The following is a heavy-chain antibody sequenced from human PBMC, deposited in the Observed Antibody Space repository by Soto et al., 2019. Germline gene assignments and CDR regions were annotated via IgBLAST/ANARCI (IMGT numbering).Heavy chain of an antibody. J-gene: IGHJ4*02. CDR3: ARDGTYYDFWSGYSYFDY. D-gene: IGHD3-3*01. Sequence: PGGSLRLSCAASGFTFSSYSMNWVPQAPGKXLEWVSSISSSSSYIYYADSVKGRFTISRDNAKNSLYLQMNSLRAEDTAVYYCARDGTYYDFWSGYSYFDYWGQGTLVTVSS. V-gene: IGHV3-21*01. CDR2: ISSSSSYI. CDR1: GFTFSSYS.